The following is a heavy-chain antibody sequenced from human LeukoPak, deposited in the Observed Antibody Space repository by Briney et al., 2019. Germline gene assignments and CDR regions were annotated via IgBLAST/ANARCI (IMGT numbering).Heavy chain of an antibody. CDR1: VYIFSNYY. J-gene: IGHJ4*02. CDR3: APADDSSGYYGLDPNYYFDY. V-gene: IGHV1-46*01. CDR2: VNPSGGCA. Sequence: GASVKVSCKASVYIFSNYYMHWVRQAPGQGLEWVGIVNPSGGCASNAQKLQGRVTMHTDTCTSTAYMELRSLRSDDTAVYYCAPADDSSGYYGLDPNYYFDYWGQGTLVTVSS. D-gene: IGHD3-22*01.